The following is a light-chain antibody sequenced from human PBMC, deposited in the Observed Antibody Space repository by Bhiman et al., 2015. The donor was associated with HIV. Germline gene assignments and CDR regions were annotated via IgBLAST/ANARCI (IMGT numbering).Light chain of an antibody. Sequence: SYMLTQPPSVSVAPGKTATITCGGNDIGSKIVHWYQQKPGQAPLLVISYDGDRPSGIPERFSGSKSGTSATLGITGLQTGDEADYYCGTWDSSLSAEVFGGGTKLTVL. CDR2: YDG. CDR3: GTWDSSLSAEV. J-gene: IGLJ3*02. V-gene: IGLV3-21*04. CDR1: DIGSKI.